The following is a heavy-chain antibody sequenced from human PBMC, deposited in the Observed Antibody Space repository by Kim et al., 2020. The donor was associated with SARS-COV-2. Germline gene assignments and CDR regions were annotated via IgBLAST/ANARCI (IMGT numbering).Heavy chain of an antibody. CDR3: ASGLSFLEWAWHY. D-gene: IGHD3-3*02. CDR1: GNTFNKFA. Sequence: SVKVSCKASGNTFNKFAISWVRQTPGQGLEWMGKISPTLGITDYEEKFQGRVTLTADKSTNTVYMELSSLRSEDTAVYYCASGLSFLEWAWHYWGQGTL. V-gene: IGHV1-69*04. J-gene: IGHJ4*02. CDR2: ISPTLGIT.